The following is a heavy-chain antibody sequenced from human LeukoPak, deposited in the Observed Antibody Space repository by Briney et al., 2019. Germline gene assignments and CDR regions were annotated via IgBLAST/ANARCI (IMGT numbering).Heavy chain of an antibody. CDR2: IRSNGETT. V-gene: IGHV3-23*01. CDR1: RFTFSSIS. Sequence: GGSLRLSCAASRFTFSSISMTWVRQAPGKGLDWVSTIRSNGETTYNADSVKGRFTISRDNSKKTLYLQLNSLRVEDTAIYYCAKGQELDDGVFDSWGQGTLVTVSS. CDR3: AKGQELDDGVFDS. D-gene: IGHD1-1*01. J-gene: IGHJ4*02.